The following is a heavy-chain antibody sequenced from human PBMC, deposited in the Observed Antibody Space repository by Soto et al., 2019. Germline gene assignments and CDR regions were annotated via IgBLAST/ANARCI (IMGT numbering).Heavy chain of an antibody. J-gene: IGHJ5*01. CDR3: ARSLEGTTVTNWFDS. D-gene: IGHD4-17*01. CDR1: ADTFNSYS. V-gene: IGHV1-69*01. CDR2: ITPVFGTA. Sequence: QVQLVQSGAELKKPGSSVKVSCKASADTFNSYSLSWLRQAPGQRLEWMGGITPVFGTADYAQSFEDRLTITADDSTSTVYMELSSLRSDDTAVYYCARSLEGTTVTNWFDSWGQGALVTVSS.